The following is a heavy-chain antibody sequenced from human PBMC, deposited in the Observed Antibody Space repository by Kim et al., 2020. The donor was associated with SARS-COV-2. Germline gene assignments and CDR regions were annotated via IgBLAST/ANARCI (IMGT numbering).Heavy chain of an antibody. D-gene: IGHD2-2*01. CDR1: GFSFSDHY. V-gene: IGHV3-72*01. CDR2: TSNKGNSYST. Sequence: GGSLRLSCVASGFSFSDHYMDWVRQAPGKGLEWVGRTSNKGNSYSTQYAASGKGRFTISKDDSENSLFLQMNSLKTEDTAVYYCAREGGYCNSITCYKYVDYWGQGTLVTVSS. CDR3: AREGGYCNSITCYKYVDY. J-gene: IGHJ4*02.